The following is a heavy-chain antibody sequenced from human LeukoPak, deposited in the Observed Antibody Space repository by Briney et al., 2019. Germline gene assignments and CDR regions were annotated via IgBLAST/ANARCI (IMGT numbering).Heavy chain of an antibody. D-gene: IGHD4/OR15-4a*01. CDR3: ARHSRDFGGGFDP. CDR2: IYYSGST. Sequence: PSETLSLTWPVSGGFPSRYYWRWIRPPPGKGLEWIGYIYYSGSTNYNPSLKSRVTISVDTSKNQFSLKLSSVTAADTAVYYCARHSRDFGGGFDPWGQGTLVTVSP. V-gene: IGHV4-59*08. CDR1: GGFPSRYY. J-gene: IGHJ5*02.